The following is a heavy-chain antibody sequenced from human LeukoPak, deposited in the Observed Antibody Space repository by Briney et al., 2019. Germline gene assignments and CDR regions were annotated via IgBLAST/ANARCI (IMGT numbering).Heavy chain of an antibody. D-gene: IGHD3-16*02. CDR3: ARFVGYLKAALNWFDP. J-gene: IGHJ5*02. CDR2: INHSGST. CDR1: GGSFSGYY. V-gene: IGHV4-34*01. Sequence: PSETLSLTCAVYGGSFSGYYWSWIRQPPGEGLEWIGEINHSGSTNYNPSLKSRVTISVDTSKNQFSLKLSSVTAADTAVYYCARFVGYLKAALNWFDPWGQGTLVTVSS.